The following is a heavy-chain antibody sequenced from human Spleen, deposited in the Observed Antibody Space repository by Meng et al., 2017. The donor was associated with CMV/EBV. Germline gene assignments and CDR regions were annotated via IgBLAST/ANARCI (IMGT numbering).Heavy chain of an antibody. V-gene: IGHV4-39*01. D-gene: IGHD3-10*01. CDR2: MYYSANT. CDR1: GDSITSSSYY. Sequence: GSLRLSCTVSGDSITSSSYYWGWIRQPPGKGLEWIGSMYYSANTDYNPSLKSRVTISVDTSQNQFSLTLTSGTAADTAVYYCAFSSGADYGSGSRDYWGQGTLVTVSS. CDR3: AFSSGADYGSGSRDY. J-gene: IGHJ4*02.